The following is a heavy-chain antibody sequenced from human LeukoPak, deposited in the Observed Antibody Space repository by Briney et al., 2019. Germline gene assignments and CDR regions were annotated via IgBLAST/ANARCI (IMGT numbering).Heavy chain of an antibody. D-gene: IGHD4-17*01. V-gene: IGHV3-33*01. CDR3: ARDLGNYGDYVAYWFDP. J-gene: IGHJ5*02. CDR2: IWYDGSKK. Sequence: GGSLRLSGAGSGLTFSRFGMHWVRQAPGRGLEWVAVIWYDGSKKYYADSVKGRFTISRDNSKNTLYLQMNSLRAEDTAVYYCARDLGNYGDYVAYWFDPWGQGTLVTVSS. CDR1: GLTFSRFG.